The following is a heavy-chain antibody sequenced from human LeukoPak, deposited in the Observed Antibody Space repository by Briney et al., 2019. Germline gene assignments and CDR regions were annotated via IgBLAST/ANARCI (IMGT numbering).Heavy chain of an antibody. CDR3: AREITAATGGVFDP. J-gene: IGHJ5*02. CDR1: GGSISSGGYY. CDR2: IYYSGST. V-gene: IGHV4-31*03. Sequence: PSETLSLTCTVSGGSISSGGYYWSWIRQHPGKGLEWIGYIYYSGSTYYNPSLKSRVTISVDTSKNQFSLKLSSVTAADTAVYYCAREITAATGGVFDPWGQGTLVTVSS. D-gene: IGHD6-13*01.